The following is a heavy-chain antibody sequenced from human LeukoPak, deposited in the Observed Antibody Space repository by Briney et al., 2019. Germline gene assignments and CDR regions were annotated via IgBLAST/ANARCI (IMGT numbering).Heavy chain of an antibody. CDR1: GFTFSSYG. CDR3: AKGGVGFWSGYYPY. V-gene: IGHV3-30*18. CDR2: ISYDGSNK. D-gene: IGHD3-3*01. J-gene: IGHJ4*02. Sequence: GGSLRLSCAASGFTFSSYGMHWVRQAPGKGLGWVAVISYDGSNKYYADSVKGRFTISRDNSKNTLYLQMNSLRAEDTAVYYCAKGGVGFWSGYYPYWGQGTLVTVSS.